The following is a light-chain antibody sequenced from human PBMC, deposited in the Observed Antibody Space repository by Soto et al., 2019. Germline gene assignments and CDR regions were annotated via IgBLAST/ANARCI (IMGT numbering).Light chain of an antibody. CDR1: ESVDIN. CDR3: QQYKNWPRT. CDR2: GAS. V-gene: IGKV3-15*01. Sequence: EIILTQSPDTLSLSPGERVTLSCRASESVDINLAWYQQKPGQAPRLLIYGASTRATDMPGTFSGRGSGTEFTLTISSLQSEDFAVYYCQQYKNWPRTFGQGTKVDIK. J-gene: IGKJ1*01.